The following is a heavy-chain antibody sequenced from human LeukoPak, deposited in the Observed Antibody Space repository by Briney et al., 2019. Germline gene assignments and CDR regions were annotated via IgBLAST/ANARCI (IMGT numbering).Heavy chain of an antibody. Sequence: GWSLSLSCEASGFIFSSYGMHWVRQAPGKGLEWVAIIWHDGSNKYYTDSVRGRFSISRDNSKNTLYLQMNSLGAEDTAVYYCARDRDGDYAFDYWGQGTLVTVSS. D-gene: IGHD4-17*01. CDR3: ARDRDGDYAFDY. CDR2: IWHDGSNK. CDR1: GFIFSSYG. J-gene: IGHJ4*02. V-gene: IGHV3-33*01.